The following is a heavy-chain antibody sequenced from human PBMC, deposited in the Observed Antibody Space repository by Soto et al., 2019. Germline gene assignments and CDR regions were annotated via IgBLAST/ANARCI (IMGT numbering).Heavy chain of an antibody. J-gene: IGHJ6*02. CDR2: ISYDGGST. V-gene: IGHV3-30-3*01. D-gene: IGHD2-2*02. CDR3: LRVSEYRMLNYGMDV. CDR1: GFTFSDYA. Sequence: QVHVVESGGGVVHPGRSLRLSCAVSGFTFSDYAMHWVRQAPGKGLEWVAAISYDGGSTYYADSVKGRFTFSRDNSNYMLYLQMNSLRPEDTALYYCLRVSEYRMLNYGMDVWGQGTTVIVSS.